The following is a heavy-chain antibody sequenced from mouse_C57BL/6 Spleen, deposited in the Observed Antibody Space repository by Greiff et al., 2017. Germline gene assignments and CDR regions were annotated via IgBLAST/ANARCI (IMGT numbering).Heavy chain of an antibody. CDR1: GFNIKDYY. CDR3: ARSGDYGRGY. V-gene: IGHV14-2*01. Sequence: VQLQQSGAELVKPGASVKLSCTASGFNIKDYYMHWVKQRTEQGLEWIGRIDPEDGETKYAPKFPGKATITADTSSNTAYLQLSSLTSEDTAVYYCARSGDYGRGYWGQGTTLTVSS. J-gene: IGHJ2*01. D-gene: IGHD2-4*01. CDR2: IDPEDGET.